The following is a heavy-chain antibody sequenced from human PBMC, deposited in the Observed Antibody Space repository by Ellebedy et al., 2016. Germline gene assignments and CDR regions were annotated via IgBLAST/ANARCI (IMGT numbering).Heavy chain of an antibody. D-gene: IGHD2-2*02. CDR2: TGNKANFYIT. CDR3: ARAHCSSTSCYMGYYYMDV. CDR1: GFKFSAHY. Sequence: GGSLRLSXVASGFKFSAHYVDWVRQAPGKGLEWVGRTGNKANFYITEYAASVKGRFTISRDDSKNSLYLQMNSLKTEDTAVYYCARAHCSSTSCYMGYYYMDVWGKGTTVTVSS. J-gene: IGHJ6*03. V-gene: IGHV3-72*01.